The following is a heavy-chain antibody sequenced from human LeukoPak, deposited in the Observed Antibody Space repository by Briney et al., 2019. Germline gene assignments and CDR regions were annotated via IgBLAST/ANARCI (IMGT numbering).Heavy chain of an antibody. J-gene: IGHJ4*02. CDR1: GGTFSSYA. CDR3: ARGLKEQWLGGY. V-gene: IGHV1-2*02. CDR2: INPNSGGT. D-gene: IGHD6-19*01. Sequence: ASVKVSCKASGGTFSSYAISWVRQAPGQGLEWMGWINPNSGGTNYAQKFQGRVTMTRDTSISTAYMELSRLRSDDTAVYYCARGLKEQWLGGYWGQGTLVTVSS.